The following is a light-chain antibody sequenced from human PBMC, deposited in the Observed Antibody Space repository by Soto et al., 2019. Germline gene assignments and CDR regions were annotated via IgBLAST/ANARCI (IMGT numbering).Light chain of an antibody. CDR1: QAIFTF. Sequence: DIQVTQSPSSLPASVGDRVTITCRSSQAIFTFLNWYQQKEGKAPRFLIYATSNLQSGVPSRFSGSGSGADFTLTISSLQPDDFATYFCQQCYSLPITFGQGTRLDMK. CDR2: ATS. V-gene: IGKV1-39*01. J-gene: IGKJ5*01. CDR3: QQCYSLPIT.